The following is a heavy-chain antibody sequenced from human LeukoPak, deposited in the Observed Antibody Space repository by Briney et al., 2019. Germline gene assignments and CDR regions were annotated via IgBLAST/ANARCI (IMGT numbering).Heavy chain of an antibody. Sequence: ASVKVSCKASGYAFTSYGISWVRQAPGQGLEWMGWISAYNGNTNYAQKPQGRVTMTTDTSTSTAYMELRSLRSDDTAVYYCARVSLGAARTSYYYYYMDVWGKGTTVTVSS. CDR1: GYAFTSYG. CDR2: ISAYNGNT. V-gene: IGHV1-18*01. D-gene: IGHD1-1*01. J-gene: IGHJ6*03. CDR3: ARVSLGAARTSYYYYYMDV.